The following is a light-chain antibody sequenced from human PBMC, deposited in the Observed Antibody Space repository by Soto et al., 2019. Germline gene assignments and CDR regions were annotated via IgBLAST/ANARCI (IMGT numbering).Light chain of an antibody. CDR2: EVN. CDR1: SSDVGSYER. Sequence: QSVLTQPASVSGSPGQSIAISCTGTSSDVGSYERVSWYQQHPGKAPTLMIYEVNKRHSGVSNRFSGSKSGNTASLTISGLQAEDEADYYCCSSVGGPNWVFGGGTKLTVL. CDR3: CSSVGGPNWV. J-gene: IGLJ3*02. V-gene: IGLV2-23*02.